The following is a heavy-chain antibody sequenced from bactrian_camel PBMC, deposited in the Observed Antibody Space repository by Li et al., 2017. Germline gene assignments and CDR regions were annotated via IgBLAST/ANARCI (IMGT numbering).Heavy chain of an antibody. CDR2: IDSERRT. V-gene: IGHV3S53*01. J-gene: IGHJ6*01. CDR1: GYTYT. Sequence: HVQLVESGGGSVQAGGSLRLACTSSGYTYTMAWFRQAPGKEREGVATIDSERRTSYADSVKGRFTIDKDNAKNTLYLQMNSLKPEDTAVYYCASVIAMGWVCPPSSVEQYDYGQGTQVTVSS. D-gene: IGHD5*01.